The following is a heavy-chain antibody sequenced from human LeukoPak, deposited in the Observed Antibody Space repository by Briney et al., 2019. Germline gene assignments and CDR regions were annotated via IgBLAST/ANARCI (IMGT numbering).Heavy chain of an antibody. D-gene: IGHD2-2*01. J-gene: IGHJ4*02. CDR1: GGSISSSSYY. CDR2: IYYSGIT. V-gene: IGHV4-39*01. Sequence: SETLSLTCTVSGGSISSSSYYWGWIRQPPGKGLEWIGSIYYSGITYYNPSLRSRVTISVDTSKNQFSLKLSSVTATDTAVYYCHFKYCSSSTCFYYFDYWGQGTLVTASS. CDR3: HFKYCSSSTCFYYFDY.